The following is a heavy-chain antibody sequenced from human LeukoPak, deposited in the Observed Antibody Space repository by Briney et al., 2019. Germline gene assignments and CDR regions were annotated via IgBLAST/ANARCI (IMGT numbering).Heavy chain of an antibody. J-gene: IGHJ4*02. CDR2: IKPKTHGGTT. CDR3: AQLGGGGY. D-gene: IGHD2-15*01. Sequence: PGGSLRLSCAASGFSLGDAWMSWVRQAPGKGLDCVGRIKPKTHGGTTDYAESVNGRFSVSRDDSKNTMYLQINSLTTEDTGLYRCAQLGGGGYWGQGTQVTVSS. CDR1: GFSLGDAW. V-gene: IGHV3-15*01.